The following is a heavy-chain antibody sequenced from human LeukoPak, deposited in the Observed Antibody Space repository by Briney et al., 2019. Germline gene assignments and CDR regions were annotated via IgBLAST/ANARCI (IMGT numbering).Heavy chain of an antibody. D-gene: IGHD6-13*01. CDR2: INHSGST. CDR3: AKGARALIAAAGTNSWFDP. Sequence: SETLSLTCAVYGGSFSGYYWSWIRQPPGKGLEWIGEINHSGSTNYNPSLTSRVTISVDTSKNQFSLKLSSVTAADTAVYYCAKGARALIAAAGTNSWFDPWGQGTLVTVSS. J-gene: IGHJ5*02. V-gene: IGHV4-34*01. CDR1: GGSFSGYY.